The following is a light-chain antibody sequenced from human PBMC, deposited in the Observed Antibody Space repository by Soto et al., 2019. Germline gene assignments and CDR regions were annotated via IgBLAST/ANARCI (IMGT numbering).Light chain of an antibody. V-gene: IGKV1-5*01. CDR1: QSINDW. CDR3: QQYKSYSA. J-gene: IGKJ2*01. CDR2: DAS. Sequence: DIQMTQSPSTLSASVGDRVTITCRASQSINDWLAWYQQKPGKAPKILISDASTLETGVPSRFSGSGSGTEFTLTMSSLQPDDFATYYCQQYKSYSAFGQGTKLEIK.